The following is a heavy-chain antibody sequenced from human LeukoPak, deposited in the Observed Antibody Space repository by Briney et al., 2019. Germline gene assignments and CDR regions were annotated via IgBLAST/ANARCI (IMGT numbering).Heavy chain of an antibody. CDR1: GFTFSDHY. CDR3: ARDRGAYYFDY. Sequence: PGGSLRLSCAASGFTFSDHYMDWVRQAPGKVLEWFGRTRNKANSYTTEYAASVKGRFTISRDDSKNSLYLQMNSLKTEDTAVYYCARDRGAYYFDYWGQGTLVTVSS. V-gene: IGHV3-72*01. CDR2: TRNKANSYTT. D-gene: IGHD3-10*01. J-gene: IGHJ4*02.